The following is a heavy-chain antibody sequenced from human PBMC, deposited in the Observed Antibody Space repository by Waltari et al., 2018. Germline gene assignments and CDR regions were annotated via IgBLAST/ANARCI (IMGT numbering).Heavy chain of an antibody. CDR3: AKEVVMATNDAFDI. J-gene: IGHJ3*02. D-gene: IGHD2-21*01. CDR1: GFNFSSYA. Sequence: EVQLLESGGGLVQPGGSLRLSCAASGFNFSSYAMSWVRQAPGKGLEWVSAWSGSGGRTGYPDCWKGRLTMPRDNAKTTLYLQMNSLRAEDTAVYYCAKEVVMATNDAFDIWGQGTMVTVSS. V-gene: IGHV3-23*01. CDR2: WSGSGGRT.